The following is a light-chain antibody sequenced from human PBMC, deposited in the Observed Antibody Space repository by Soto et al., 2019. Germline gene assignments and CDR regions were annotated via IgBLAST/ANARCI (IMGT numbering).Light chain of an antibody. Sequence: QSVLTQTASASGTPGQRVTISCSGGSSNIGANTVNWYQHVPGTAPTLVIYSNNQRPSGVPDRFSGSKSGTSASLAIRGLQSEDEADYYCAAWDDDLSGGRYLFGTGTKVTVL. CDR3: AAWDDDLSGGRYL. V-gene: IGLV1-44*01. CDR2: SNN. J-gene: IGLJ1*01. CDR1: SSNIGANT.